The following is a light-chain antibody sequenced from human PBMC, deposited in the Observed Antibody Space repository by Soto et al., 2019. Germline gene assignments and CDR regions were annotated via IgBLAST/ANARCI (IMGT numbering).Light chain of an antibody. CDR3: QLWDSSSDHVV. CDR1: NIGSKS. J-gene: IGLJ2*01. V-gene: IGLV3-21*02. Sequence: SSELTQPPSVSVAPGLTARITCEGNNIGSKSVHWYQQKPGQAPVLVVYDDSDRPSGIPERFSGSNSGNTATLSISWVGAGDEGDYYCQLWDSSSDHVVFGGGTKLTVL. CDR2: DDS.